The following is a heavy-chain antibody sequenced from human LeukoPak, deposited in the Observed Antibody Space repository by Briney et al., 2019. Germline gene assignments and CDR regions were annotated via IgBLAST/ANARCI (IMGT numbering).Heavy chain of an antibody. CDR1: GFTLGSHY. V-gene: IGHV3-13*01. CDR3: LREARGYHYTYFDY. CDR2: IASGFQT. J-gene: IGHJ4*02. D-gene: IGHD5-18*01. Sequence: GGSLRLSCTASGFTLGSHYMHWVRQTTGEGLEWVAAIASGFQTFYAGSVKGRFTVSREDAKNSLYLQMNSLRAGDTAVYYCLREARGYHYTYFDYWGQGTLVTVSS.